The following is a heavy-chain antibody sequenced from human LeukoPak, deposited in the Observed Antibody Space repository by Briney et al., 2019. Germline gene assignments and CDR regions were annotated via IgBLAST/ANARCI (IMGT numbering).Heavy chain of an antibody. V-gene: IGHV3-15*01. CDR3: ARFYGRT. J-gene: IGHJ5*02. D-gene: IGHD4-17*01. CDR2: IRAKTNGGTA. CDR1: GFTFSNAW. Sequence: GGSLRLSCAASGFTFSNAWMNWVRRAPGKGLEWVGRIRAKTNGGTADYTPPVKGRFTISRDNSKNTLYLQMNSLRAGDTAVYYCARFYGRTWGQGTLVTVSS.